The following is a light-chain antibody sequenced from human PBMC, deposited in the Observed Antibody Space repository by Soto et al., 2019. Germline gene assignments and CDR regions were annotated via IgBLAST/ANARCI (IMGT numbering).Light chain of an antibody. Sequence: EIVMTPSPTTLSVSPGERATLSFRASQSVTSYLAWFQQKPGQAPRLLIYDASTRATGIPVRFSGSGSGTEFTLTISSLQSEDFGVYYCQQNKDWPGTFGQGTKVDIK. J-gene: IGKJ1*01. CDR2: DAS. V-gene: IGKV3-15*01. CDR1: QSVTSY. CDR3: QQNKDWPGT.